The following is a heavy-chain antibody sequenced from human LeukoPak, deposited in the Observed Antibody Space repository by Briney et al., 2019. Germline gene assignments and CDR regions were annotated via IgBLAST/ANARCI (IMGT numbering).Heavy chain of an antibody. CDR3: ARYCSGGGCYPGLAY. CDR2: ISASGGST. D-gene: IGHD2-15*01. CDR1: GFTFSTYA. V-gene: IGHV3-23*01. J-gene: IGHJ4*02. Sequence: AGGSLRLSCAASGFTFSTYAMTWVRQAPGRGLEWVSTISASGGSTYYADSVKGRFTISRDISKNTLYLQINNLRAEDTAVYYCARYCSGGGCYPGLAYWGQGTLVAVSS.